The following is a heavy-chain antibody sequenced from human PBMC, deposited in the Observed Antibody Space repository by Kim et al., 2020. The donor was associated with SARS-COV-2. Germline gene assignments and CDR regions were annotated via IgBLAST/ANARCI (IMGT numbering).Heavy chain of an antibody. J-gene: IGHJ4*02. CDR3: MKGGWGWIWDH. D-gene: IGHD2-2*03. V-gene: IGHV3-23*01. Sequence: GGSLRLSCTTSGFTFTGYAMSWVRQAPGKGLEWVSSIDGSDGTTYYVDSVKGRFTISRDNSKNTLYLQMSNLRADDTAEYYCMKGGWGWIWDHWGQGTLVTVSS. CDR2: IDGSDGTT. CDR1: GFTFTGYA.